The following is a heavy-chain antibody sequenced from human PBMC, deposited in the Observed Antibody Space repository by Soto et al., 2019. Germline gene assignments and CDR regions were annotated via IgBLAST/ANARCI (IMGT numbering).Heavy chain of an antibody. J-gene: IGHJ6*02. CDR1: GYTFTSYA. CDR2: INAGNGNT. Sequence: QVQLVQSGAEVKKPGASVKVSCKASGYTFTSYAMHWVRQAPGQRLEWMGWINAGNGNTKYSQKFQGRVTITRDTSASTAYMELSSLRSEDTAVYYCARDWCSSTSCYRGGSDYYGMDVWGQGTTVTVS. D-gene: IGHD2-2*01. CDR3: ARDWCSSTSCYRGGSDYYGMDV. V-gene: IGHV1-3*01.